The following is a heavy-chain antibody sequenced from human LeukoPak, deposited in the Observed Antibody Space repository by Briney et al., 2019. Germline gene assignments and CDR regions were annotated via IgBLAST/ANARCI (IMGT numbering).Heavy chain of an antibody. CDR1: GGSISSGSYY. Sequence: SETLSLTCTVSGGSISSGSYYWSWIRQPAGKGLEWIGRIYTSGSTNYNPSLKSRVTISVDRSKNQFSLKVSSVTAADTAVYYCSRGGAAPFDYWGQGTLVTVSS. CDR2: IYTSGST. J-gene: IGHJ4*02. D-gene: IGHD6-6*01. CDR3: SRGGAAPFDY. V-gene: IGHV4-61*02.